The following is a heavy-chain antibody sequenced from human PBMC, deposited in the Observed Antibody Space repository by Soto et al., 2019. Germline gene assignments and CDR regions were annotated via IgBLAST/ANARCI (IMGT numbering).Heavy chain of an antibody. CDR1: GFTFSSYA. Sequence: EVQLLESGGGSVQPGGSLRLSCAASGFTFSSYAMHWVRRPPGKGLEWVSSISGSGGTAYYADSVKGRFSISRDSRVNTLYLQVNSLRAADTAVYYCAKGRGQNGHFDYLGQGTLVTVSP. J-gene: IGHJ4*02. D-gene: IGHD3-10*01. V-gene: IGHV3-23*01. CDR3: AKGRGQNGHFDY. CDR2: ISGSGGTA.